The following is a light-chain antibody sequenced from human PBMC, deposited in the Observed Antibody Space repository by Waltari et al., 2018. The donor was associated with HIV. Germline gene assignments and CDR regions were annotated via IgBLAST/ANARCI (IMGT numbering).Light chain of an antibody. V-gene: IGLV2-14*03. Sequence: SVVTQPASVSGFPGQSVTISCTGTDSDFGYGNFVSWYQQHPGKAPKVILFEVDSRASGVDDRFSGSKSGNTASLTISGLRTEDEANYYCSAFTKDVTVIFGGGTKVTIL. CDR3: SAFTKDVTVI. CDR1: DSDFGYGNF. J-gene: IGLJ2*01. CDR2: EVD.